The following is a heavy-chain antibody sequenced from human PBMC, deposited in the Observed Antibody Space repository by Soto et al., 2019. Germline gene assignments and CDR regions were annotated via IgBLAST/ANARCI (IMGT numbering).Heavy chain of an antibody. CDR3: ARGHAGYSSSSYWFDP. J-gene: IGHJ5*02. CDR2: IIPIFGTA. V-gene: IGHV1-69*13. Sequence: GASVKVSCKASGGTFSSYAISWVRQAPGQGLEWMGGIIPIFGTANYAQKFQGRVTITADESTSTAYMELSSLRSEDTAVYYCARGHAGYSSSSYWFDPWGQGTLVTVSS. D-gene: IGHD6-6*01. CDR1: GGTFSSYA.